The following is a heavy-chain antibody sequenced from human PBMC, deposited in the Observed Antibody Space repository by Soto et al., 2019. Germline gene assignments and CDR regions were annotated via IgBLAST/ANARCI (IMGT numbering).Heavy chain of an antibody. J-gene: IGHJ4*02. Sequence: ETLSLTCTVSGGSISSSSYYWGWIRQPPGKGLEWIGSIYYSGSTYYNPSLKSRVTISVDTSKNQFSLKLSSVTAADTAVYYCARHAAYYYDSSGYYSHFDYWGQGTLVTVSS. CDR3: ARHAAYYYDSSGYYSHFDY. V-gene: IGHV4-39*01. CDR1: GGSISSSSYY. D-gene: IGHD3-22*01. CDR2: IYYSGST.